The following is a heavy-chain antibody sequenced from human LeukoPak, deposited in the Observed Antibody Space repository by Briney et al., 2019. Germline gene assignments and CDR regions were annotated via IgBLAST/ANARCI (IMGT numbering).Heavy chain of an antibody. CDR2: LSGRGGNT. CDR3: AKGSYYYDSADYFDY. J-gene: IGHJ4*02. D-gene: IGHD3-22*01. CDR1: GFTFSSYA. V-gene: IGHV3-23*01. Sequence: PGGSLRLSCAASGFTFSSYAMSWVRQAPGKGLEWVSTLSGRGGNTYYADSVKGRVTISRDNSKNTLCLQMNSLRAEDTAVYHCAKGSYYYDSADYFDYWGQGTLATVSS.